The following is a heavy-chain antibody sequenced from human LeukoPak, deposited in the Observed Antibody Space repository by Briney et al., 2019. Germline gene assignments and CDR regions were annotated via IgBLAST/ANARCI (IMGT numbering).Heavy chain of an antibody. CDR1: GYTFNTYG. CDR2: ISPCNGNT. V-gene: IGHV1-18*01. CDR3: ARGNYDPSDY. Sequence: ASVKVSCKPYGYTFNTYGITWVRQAPGQGLEWMGWISPCNGNTNYAQKLQGRVTMTTDTSTSTAYMELRSLRSDDTAVYYCARGNYDPSDYWGQGTLVTVSP. J-gene: IGHJ4*02. D-gene: IGHD3-3*01.